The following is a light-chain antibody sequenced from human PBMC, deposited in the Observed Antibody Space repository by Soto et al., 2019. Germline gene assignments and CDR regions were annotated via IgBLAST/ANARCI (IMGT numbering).Light chain of an antibody. Sequence: EIQMTQSPSPLSASVGDRVTITCRASQSISSYLNWYQQKPGKAPKLLIYAASSLQSGVPSRFSGSGSGTDFTPTITSLEPEDFAVYYCQQRSNWPPITFGQGPRLE. CDR2: AAS. J-gene: IGKJ5*01. CDR3: QQRSNWPPIT. V-gene: IGKV1-39*01. CDR1: QSISSY.